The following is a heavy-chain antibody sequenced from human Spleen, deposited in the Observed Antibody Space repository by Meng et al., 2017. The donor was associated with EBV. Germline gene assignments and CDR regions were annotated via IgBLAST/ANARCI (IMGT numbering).Heavy chain of an antibody. CDR2: IIPIFGTA. V-gene: IGHV1-69*06. CDR1: GGTFSSYA. Sequence: QVQLVRAGAEWKKPGSSVKVSCKASGGTFSSYAISWVRQAPGQGLEWMGGIIPIFGTANYAQKFQGRVTITADKSTSTAYMELSSLRSEDTAVYYCARGEQTEVWFDPWGQGTLVTVFS. CDR3: ARGEQTEVWFDP. D-gene: IGHD1/OR15-1a*01. J-gene: IGHJ5*02.